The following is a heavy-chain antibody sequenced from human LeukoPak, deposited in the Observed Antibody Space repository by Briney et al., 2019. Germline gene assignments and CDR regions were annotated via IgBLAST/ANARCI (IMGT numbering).Heavy chain of an antibody. D-gene: IGHD3-10*01. V-gene: IGHV3-30*02. J-gene: IGHJ4*02. CDR3: AKLSVWDGSGSYDY. CDR1: GFTFSSYG. CDR2: IRYDGSNK. Sequence: GGSLRLSCSASGFTFSSYGMHLVRQAPGKGLEWVAFIRYDGSNKYYADSVKGRFTISRDNSKNTLYLQMNSVRAEDTAVYYCAKLSVWDGSGSYDYWGQGTLVTVSS.